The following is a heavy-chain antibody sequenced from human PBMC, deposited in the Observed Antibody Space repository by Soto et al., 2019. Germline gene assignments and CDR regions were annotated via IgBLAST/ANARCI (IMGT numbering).Heavy chain of an antibody. CDR3: ARDLITIFGVVIMDGMDV. CDR2: INPSGGST. Sequence: ASVKVSCKASGYTFTSYYMHWVRQAPGQGLEWMGIINPSGGSTSYAQKFQGRVTMTRDTSTSTVYMELSSLRSEDTAVYYCARDLITIFGVVIMDGMDVWGQGTTVTVSS. J-gene: IGHJ6*02. D-gene: IGHD3-3*01. V-gene: IGHV1-46*01. CDR1: GYTFTSYY.